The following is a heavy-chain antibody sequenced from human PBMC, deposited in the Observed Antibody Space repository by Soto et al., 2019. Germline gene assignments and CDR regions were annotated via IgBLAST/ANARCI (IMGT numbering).Heavy chain of an antibody. V-gene: IGHV1-69*13. J-gene: IGHJ5*02. Sequence: SVKVSCKASGGTFSSYAISWVRQAPGQGLEWMGGIIPIFGTANYAQKFQGRVTITADESTTTAYMELSSLRSEDTAVYYCARPTRFYYDSSGQSAWFDPWGQGTLVPVSS. CDR2: IIPIFGTA. D-gene: IGHD3-22*01. CDR3: ARPTRFYYDSSGQSAWFDP. CDR1: GGTFSSYA.